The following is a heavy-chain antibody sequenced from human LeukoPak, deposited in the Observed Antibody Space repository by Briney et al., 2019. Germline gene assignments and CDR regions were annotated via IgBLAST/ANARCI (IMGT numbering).Heavy chain of an antibody. Sequence: GGSLRLSCAASGFTFSSYSMNWVRQAPGKGLEWVSSISSSSSYIYYADSVKGRFTISRDNSKNSLYLQMNSLRAEDTALYYCAKDNHYGSGNSYYCYGMDVWGQGTTVTVSS. CDR3: AKDNHYGSGNSYYCYGMDV. V-gene: IGHV3-21*04. CDR1: GFTFSSYS. CDR2: ISSSSSYI. D-gene: IGHD3-10*01. J-gene: IGHJ6*02.